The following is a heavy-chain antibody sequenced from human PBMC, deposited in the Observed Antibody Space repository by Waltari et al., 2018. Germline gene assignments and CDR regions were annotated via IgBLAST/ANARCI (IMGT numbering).Heavy chain of an antibody. J-gene: IGHJ5*02. CDR1: GGSISSYY. V-gene: IGHV4-4*07. D-gene: IGHD3-3*01. Sequence: QVQLQESGPGLVKPSETLSLTCTVSGGSISSYYWSWIRQPAGEGLEWIGRIYTRGSTNYNPSLKSRVTMSVDTSKNQFSLKLSSVTAADTAVYYCAREQWVGVVTAPVGWFDPWGQGTLVTVSS. CDR2: IYTRGST. CDR3: AREQWVGVVTAPVGWFDP.